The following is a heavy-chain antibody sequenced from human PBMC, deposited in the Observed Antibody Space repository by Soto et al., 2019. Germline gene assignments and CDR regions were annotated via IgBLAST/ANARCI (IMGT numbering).Heavy chain of an antibody. Sequence: PGGSLRLSCAASGFTFSSYGMKWVRQAPGKGLEWVSSISSSSSYIYHADSVKGRFTISRDNAENSLYTQMKSTRAEETAVYYWVRDSKNPMGYPDYWGQGNLVTVSS. D-gene: IGHD3-10*01. CDR3: VRDSKNPMGYPDY. V-gene: IGHV3-21*01. CDR2: ISSSSSYI. J-gene: IGHJ4*02. CDR1: GFTFSSYG.